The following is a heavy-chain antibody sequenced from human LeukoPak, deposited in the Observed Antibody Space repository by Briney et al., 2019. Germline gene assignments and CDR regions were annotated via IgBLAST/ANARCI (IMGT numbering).Heavy chain of an antibody. CDR2: MNPNSGNT. D-gene: IGHD2-15*01. V-gene: IGHV1-8*01. Sequence: ASVRVSCTASGYTFIIYDINWVRQATGQGLEWMGWMNPNSGNTGYAQKFQGRVTMTRNTSISTAYMELSSLTSEDTAVYYCARGGGSWNWFDPWGQGTLVTVSS. CDR1: GYTFIIYD. J-gene: IGHJ5*02. CDR3: ARGGGSWNWFDP.